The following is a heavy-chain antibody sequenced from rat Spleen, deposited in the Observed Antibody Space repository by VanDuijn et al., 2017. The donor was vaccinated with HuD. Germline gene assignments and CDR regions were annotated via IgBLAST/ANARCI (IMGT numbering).Heavy chain of an antibody. D-gene: IGHD4-3*01. CDR2: ISSDGFNT. J-gene: IGHJ2*01. CDR3: AVSGYGY. Sequence: EVQLVESGGGLVQPGRSLKLSCVAAGFTFSKYWMYWVRRAPGKGLEWVSSISSDGFNTYYPDSVKGRFTISRHNAENTIYLQMNSLRSEDTATYYCAVSGYGYWGQGVMVTVSS. CDR1: GFTFSKYW. V-gene: IGHV5-58*01.